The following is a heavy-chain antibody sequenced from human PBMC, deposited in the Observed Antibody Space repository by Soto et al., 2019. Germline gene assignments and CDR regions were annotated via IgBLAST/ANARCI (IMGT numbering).Heavy chain of an antibody. CDR3: ARAEVDY. Sequence: PGGSLRHSCAASGFTFGNFWMHWVRQAPGKGPEWVSRMTSDGRTIQYADSVEGRFTVSRDNAKSTMYLQMNSLRVEDTAVYYCARAEVDYWGPGTLVTVSS. J-gene: IGHJ4*02. CDR2: MTSDGRTI. CDR1: GFTFGNFW. V-gene: IGHV3-74*03.